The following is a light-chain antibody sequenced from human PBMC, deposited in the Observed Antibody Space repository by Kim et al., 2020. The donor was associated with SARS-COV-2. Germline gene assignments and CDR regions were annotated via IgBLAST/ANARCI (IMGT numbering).Light chain of an antibody. Sequence: DIQMTQSPSTLSASVGDRVTITCRASQSIDIWLAWYQQKPGKVPKLLIYKASTLESGVPSRFSDSGSGTEFTLTISSLQPDDFATYYCQQYKSASAFGQGTKVDIK. J-gene: IGKJ1*01. CDR1: QSIDIW. V-gene: IGKV1-5*03. CDR3: QQYKSASA. CDR2: KAS.